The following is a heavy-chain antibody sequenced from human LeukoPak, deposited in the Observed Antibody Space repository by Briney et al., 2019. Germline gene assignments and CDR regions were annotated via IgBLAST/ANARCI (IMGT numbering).Heavy chain of an antibody. CDR1: GGTFSSYA. CDR3: ARFASGELLSFDY. D-gene: IGHD1-26*01. CDR2: IIPIFGTA. J-gene: IGHJ4*02. Sequence: GASVKVSCKASGGTFSSYAISWVRQAPGQGLEWMGGIIPIFGTANYAQKFQGRVTITADESTSTAYMELSSLRSEDTAVYYCARFASGELLSFDYWGQGTLVTVSS. V-gene: IGHV1-69*13.